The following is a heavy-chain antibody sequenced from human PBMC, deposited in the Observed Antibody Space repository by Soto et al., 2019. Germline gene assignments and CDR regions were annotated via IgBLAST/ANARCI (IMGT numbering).Heavy chain of an antibody. CDR1: GDSISSGGYY. Sequence: SATRSITCTVSGDSISSGGYYWSWIRQHPGEGLEWIGYIYYSGSTYYNPSLKSRVTISVDTSKNQFSLKLSSMTAADTAVYYCARLTKGDYYDSSGYTFQHWGQGTPVTAPQ. D-gene: IGHD3-22*01. J-gene: IGHJ1*01. V-gene: IGHV4-31*03. CDR3: ARLTKGDYYDSSGYTFQH. CDR2: IYYSGST.